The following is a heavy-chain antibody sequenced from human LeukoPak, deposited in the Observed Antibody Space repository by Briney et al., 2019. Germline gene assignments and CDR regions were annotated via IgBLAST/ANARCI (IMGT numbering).Heavy chain of an antibody. V-gene: IGHV4-31*03. J-gene: IGHJ4*02. CDR3: ARVRGVWGVFDY. CDR2: IYYSGST. D-gene: IGHD3-10*01. Sequence: SQTLSLTCTVSGGSISSGGYYWSWIRQHPGKGLEWIGYIYYSGSTYYNPSLKSRVTILVDTSKNQFSLKLSSVTAADTAVYYCARVRGVWGVFDYWGQGTLVTVSS. CDR1: GGSISSGGYY.